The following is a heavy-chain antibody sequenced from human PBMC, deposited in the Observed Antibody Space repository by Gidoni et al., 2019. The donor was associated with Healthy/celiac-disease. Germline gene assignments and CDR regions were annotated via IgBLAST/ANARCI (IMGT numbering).Heavy chain of an antibody. CDR1: GFTFSSYA. Sequence: EVQLLESGGGLVQPGGSLRLSCAASGFTFSSYAMSWVRQAPGKGLEWVSALSGSGRSTYYADSVKGRFTISSDNSKNTLYLQMNSLRAEDTAVYYCAKTITMVRGVNYYYYGMDVWGQGTTVTVSS. V-gene: IGHV3-23*01. J-gene: IGHJ6*02. CDR3: AKTITMVRGVNYYYYGMDV. D-gene: IGHD3-10*01. CDR2: LSGSGRST.